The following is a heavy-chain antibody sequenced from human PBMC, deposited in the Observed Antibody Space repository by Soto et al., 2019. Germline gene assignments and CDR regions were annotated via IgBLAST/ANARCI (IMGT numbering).Heavy chain of an antibody. D-gene: IGHD2-15*01. V-gene: IGHV3-48*01. CDR3: ARDAPILGWHNLFDP. CDR1: GFTFSSYS. J-gene: IGHJ5*02. CDR2: ISSSSSTI. Sequence: PGGSLRLSCAASGFTFSSYSMNWVRQAPGKGLEWVSYISSSSSTIYYADSVKGRFTISRDNAKNSLYLQMNSLRAEDTAVYYCARDAPILGWHNLFDPCAQGTLVTVSS.